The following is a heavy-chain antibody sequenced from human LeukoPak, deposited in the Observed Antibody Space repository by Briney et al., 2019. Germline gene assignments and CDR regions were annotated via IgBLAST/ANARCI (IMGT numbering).Heavy chain of an antibody. CDR3: AKGVSSLTFSFDY. Sequence: GGSLRLSCAASGFTFSNYAMIWVRQAPGKGLEWFSSISGSSTYYAHSVKGRFTISRDNSKNTLYLQMNSLRAEDTAIYYCAKGVSSLTFSFDYWGQGTLVTVSS. CDR1: GFTFSNYA. V-gene: IGHV3-23*01. D-gene: IGHD6-13*01. J-gene: IGHJ4*02. CDR2: ISGSST.